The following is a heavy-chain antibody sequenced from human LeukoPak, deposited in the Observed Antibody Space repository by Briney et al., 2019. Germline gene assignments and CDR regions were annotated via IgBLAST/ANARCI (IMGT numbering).Heavy chain of an antibody. V-gene: IGHV3-33*01. CDR1: GFTFSSYG. J-gene: IGHJ4*02. CDR3: TRDLMDYDYGGKGGNY. Sequence: GGSLRLSCAASGFTFSSYGMHWVRQAPGKGLEWVAVIWYDGSNKCYADSVKGRFTISRDNAKNTLYLQMNSLRAEDTAVYYCTRDLMDYDYGGKGGNYWGQGTLVTVSA. D-gene: IGHD4-23*01. CDR2: IWYDGSNK.